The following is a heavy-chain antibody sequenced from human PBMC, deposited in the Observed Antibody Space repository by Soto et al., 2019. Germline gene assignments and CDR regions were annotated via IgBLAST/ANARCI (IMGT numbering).Heavy chain of an antibody. D-gene: IGHD3-9*01. V-gene: IGHV3-48*01. CDR2: ISSSSSTI. CDR1: GFAFSTYS. Sequence: EVQLEECGGGLVQPGGSLRLSCAASGFAFSTYSMNWVRQAPGKGLEWVSYISSSSSTIYYADSVKGRFTISRDNAKNSLYLQMNSLRAEDTAVYYCARWTGTFYFDSWGQVSLVTVSS. J-gene: IGHJ4*02. CDR3: ARWTGTFYFDS.